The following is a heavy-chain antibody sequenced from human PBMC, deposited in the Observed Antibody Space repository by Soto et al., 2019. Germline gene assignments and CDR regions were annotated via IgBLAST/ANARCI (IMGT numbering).Heavy chain of an antibody. CDR3: ARDGGSSGYYPNFDH. V-gene: IGHV3-21*01. Sequence: PGGSLRLSCAASGFTFSSYSMNWVRQAPGKGLEWVSSISSSSSYINNADSVKGRFTISRDNAKNSLYLQMNSLRAEDTAVYYCARDGGSSGYYPNFDHWGQGTLVTVSS. CDR1: GFTFSSYS. J-gene: IGHJ4*02. CDR2: ISSSSSYI. D-gene: IGHD3-22*01.